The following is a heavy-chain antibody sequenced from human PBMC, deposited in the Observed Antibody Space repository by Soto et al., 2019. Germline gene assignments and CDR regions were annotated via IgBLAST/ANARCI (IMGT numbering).Heavy chain of an antibody. CDR3: ARAVYCGGDCYIPKAFDI. CDR1: GGSISSGGYS. Sequence: QLQLQESGSGLVKPSQTLSLTCAVSGGSISSGGYSWSWIRQPPGKGLEWIGYIYHSGSTYYNQSLKSRVTISVDRSKNQFSLKLSSVTAADTAVYYCARAVYCGGDCYIPKAFDIWCQGTMVTVSS. CDR2: IYHSGST. V-gene: IGHV4-30-2*01. D-gene: IGHD2-21*02. J-gene: IGHJ3*02.